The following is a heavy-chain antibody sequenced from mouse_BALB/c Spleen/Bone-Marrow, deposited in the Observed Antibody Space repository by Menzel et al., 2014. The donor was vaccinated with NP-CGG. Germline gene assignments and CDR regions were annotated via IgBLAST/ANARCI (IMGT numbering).Heavy chain of an antibody. CDR3: AMITTGAWFAY. D-gene: IGHD2-4*01. CDR1: GFNIKDTY. J-gene: IGHJ3*01. V-gene: IGHV14-3*02. Sequence: VQLQQSGAELVKPGASVKLSCTAYGFNIKDTYMHWVEQRPEQGLERLGRVDPANGNTKYDPKFQGKATITAGTSSNTAYLQLSSLTSEDTAVYYCAMITTGAWFAYWGQGTLVSVS. CDR2: VDPANGNT.